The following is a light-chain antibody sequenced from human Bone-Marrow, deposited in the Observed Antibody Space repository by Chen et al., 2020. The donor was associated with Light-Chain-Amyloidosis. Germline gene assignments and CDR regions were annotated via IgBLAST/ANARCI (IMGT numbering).Light chain of an antibody. CDR1: QGISNF. Sequence: DIQMTQSPSSLSASVGDRVTITCRASQGISNFLAWYQQKSGKSPRLLIYGASTLHSGVPSRFGGSGSETDFSLTISSLQSEDVATYCCQKYDTAPFTFGPGTKVELK. CDR3: QKYDTAPFT. CDR2: GAS. V-gene: IGKV1-27*01. J-gene: IGKJ3*01.